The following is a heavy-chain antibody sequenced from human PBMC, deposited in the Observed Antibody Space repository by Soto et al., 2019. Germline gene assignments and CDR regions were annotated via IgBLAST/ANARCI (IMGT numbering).Heavy chain of an antibody. CDR1: GGSFSGYY. CDR2: INHSGST. V-gene: IGHV4-34*01. J-gene: IGHJ4*02. D-gene: IGHD5-18*01. CDR3: ARGRDLWLPDFSY. Sequence: SETLSLTCAVYGGSFSGYYWSWIRQPPGKGLEWIGEINHSGSTNYNPSLKSRVTISVDTSKNQFSLKLSSVTAADTAVYYCARGRDLWLPDFSYWGQGTLVTVSS.